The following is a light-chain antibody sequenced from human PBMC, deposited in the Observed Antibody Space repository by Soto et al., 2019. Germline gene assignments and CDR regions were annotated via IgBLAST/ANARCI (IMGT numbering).Light chain of an antibody. CDR2: GAS. Sequence: EIVLTQSPGTLSLSPGEGATLSCRAIQSVSTNFFAWYQQKPGQAPRLLIYGASTRATGIPDRFSGSGSGTDFTLTISRPEPEDFAVYYCQQYGRTSCTFGQGTKV. J-gene: IGKJ1*01. CDR1: QSVSTNF. CDR3: QQYGRTSCT. V-gene: IGKV3-20*01.